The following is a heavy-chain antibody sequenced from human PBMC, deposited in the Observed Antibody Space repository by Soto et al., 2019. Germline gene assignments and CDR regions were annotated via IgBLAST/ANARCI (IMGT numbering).Heavy chain of an antibody. CDR3: ARLFYCSGGSCYSVPNWFDP. CDR1: GYSLTSYW. Sequence: GESLKISCKGSGYSLTSYWIGWVRQMPGKGLEWMGIIYPGDSDTRYSPSFQGQVTISADKSISTAYLQWSSLKASDTAMYYCARLFYCSGGSCYSVPNWFDPWGQGTLVTVSS. J-gene: IGHJ5*02. V-gene: IGHV5-51*01. D-gene: IGHD2-15*01. CDR2: IYPGDSDT.